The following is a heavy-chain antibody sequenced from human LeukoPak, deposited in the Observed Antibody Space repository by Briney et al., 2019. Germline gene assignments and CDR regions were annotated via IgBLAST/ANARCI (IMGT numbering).Heavy chain of an antibody. CDR1: GGSINNYY. J-gene: IGHJ3*02. CDR3: SRPRGLYMASDAFEI. CDR2: IYYSGST. D-gene: IGHD3/OR15-3a*01. Sequence: PSDTLSLTCTVSGGSINNYYWNWIRQPPGKGLEWIGYIYYSGSTNYNPSLKSRVTISLDASKNQFSLKLSSVTAADTAVYYCSRPRGLYMASDAFEIWGQGTMVTVSS. V-gene: IGHV4-59*07.